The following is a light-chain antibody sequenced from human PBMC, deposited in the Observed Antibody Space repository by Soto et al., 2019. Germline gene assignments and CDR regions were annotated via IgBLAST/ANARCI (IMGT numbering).Light chain of an antibody. J-gene: IGKJ2*03. V-gene: IGKV1D-16*01. Sequence: DIQMTQSPSTLSASVGDRVTISCRASQGISRWLAWYQQKPGKAPKLLIYVASSLQSGVPSRFSGSGSGTEFTLTISSLQPDDFATYYRQQYNSYPYSFGQGTKLEIK. CDR1: QGISRW. CDR3: QQYNSYPYS. CDR2: VAS.